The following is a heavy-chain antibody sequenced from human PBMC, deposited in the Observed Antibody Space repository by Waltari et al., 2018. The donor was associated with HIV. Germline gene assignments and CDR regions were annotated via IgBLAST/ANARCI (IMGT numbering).Heavy chain of an antibody. CDR2: SKQDGSEK. V-gene: IGHV3-7*01. CDR1: GFTFRNYW. J-gene: IGHJ4*02. CDR3: ARAYSGTYRIGDY. Sequence: EVQLVESGGVLVQHGGPLTVSCAASGFTFRNYWLTWVRQAPGKGLEWVANSKQDGSEKYYLDSVKGRFTISRDNPKNSLYLQMNSLRAEDTAIYYCARAYSGTYRIGDYWGQGTLVTVSS. D-gene: IGHD1-26*01.